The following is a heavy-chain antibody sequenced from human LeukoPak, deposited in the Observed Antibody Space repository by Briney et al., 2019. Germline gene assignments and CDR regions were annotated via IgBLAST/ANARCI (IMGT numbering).Heavy chain of an antibody. CDR1: GGSFSGYY. CDR3: ARGGDYDVLTGYHYYFDY. CDR2: INHPGST. J-gene: IGHJ4*02. D-gene: IGHD3-9*01. V-gene: IGHV4-34*01. Sequence: PSETLSLTCAVYGGSFSGYYWSWIRQPPGKGLEWIGEINHPGSTNYNPSLKSRITISVDTSKNQFSLKLSSLTAADTAVYFCARGGDYDVLTGYHYYFDYWGQGTLVTVSS.